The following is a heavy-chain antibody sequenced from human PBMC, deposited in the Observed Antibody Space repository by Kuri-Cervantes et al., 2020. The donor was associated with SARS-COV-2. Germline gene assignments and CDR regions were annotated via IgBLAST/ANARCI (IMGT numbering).Heavy chain of an antibody. D-gene: IGHD5-12*01. V-gene: IGHV3-21*01. CDR1: GFTFSSYS. CDR2: ISSIISYI. CDR3: ARDKEATYTGCFDP. J-gene: IGHJ5*02. Sequence: GESLKISCAASGFTFSSYSMSWVRQAPGKGLEWVSSISSIISYIYYADSVKGRFTISRDNAKNSLYLQMTSLRAEDTAVYYCARDKEATYTGCFDPWGQGTLVTVSS.